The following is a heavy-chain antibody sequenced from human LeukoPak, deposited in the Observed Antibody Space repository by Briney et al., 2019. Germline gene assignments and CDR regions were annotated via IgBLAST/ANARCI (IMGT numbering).Heavy chain of an antibody. Sequence: SGTLSLTCAVSGDSISSTNWWNWVRPPPGKGLEWIGEIDHRGNTNYNPSLKSRVTISVDRSKNQFSLELTSVTAADTAVYYCARGYGPGYWGQGTLVTVSA. CDR3: ARGYGPGY. CDR2: IDHRGNT. V-gene: IGHV4-4*02. D-gene: IGHD4-17*01. J-gene: IGHJ4*02. CDR1: GDSISSTNW.